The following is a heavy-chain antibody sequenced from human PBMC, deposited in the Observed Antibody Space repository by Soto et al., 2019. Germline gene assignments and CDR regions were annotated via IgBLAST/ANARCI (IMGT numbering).Heavy chain of an antibody. V-gene: IGHV3-7*01. D-gene: IGHD3-16*01. CDR1: GFTFRSYW. CDR2: IKPDGNNK. CDR3: ASNIDYTFDF. Sequence: EVQLVESGGGLVQPGGSLRLSCAASGFTFRSYWMTWVRQAPGKGLEWVANIKPDGNNKFYVDSVKGRFSISRDNAKNSLYLQMNSLRAENTAVYYCASNIDYTFDFWGQGALVAVSS. J-gene: IGHJ4*02.